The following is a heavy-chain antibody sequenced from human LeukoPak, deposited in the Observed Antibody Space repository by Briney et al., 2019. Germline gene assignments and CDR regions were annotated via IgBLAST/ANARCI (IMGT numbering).Heavy chain of an antibody. Sequence: SVKVSCKASGGTFSSYAISWVRQAPGQGLEWMGRIIPILGIANYAQRFQGRVTITADKSTSTAYMELSSLRSEDTAVYYCARPNRIHSSSWYGDAFDIWGQGTMVTVSS. V-gene: IGHV1-69*04. CDR3: ARPNRIHSSSWYGDAFDI. J-gene: IGHJ3*02. CDR1: GGTFSSYA. CDR2: IIPILGIA. D-gene: IGHD6-13*01.